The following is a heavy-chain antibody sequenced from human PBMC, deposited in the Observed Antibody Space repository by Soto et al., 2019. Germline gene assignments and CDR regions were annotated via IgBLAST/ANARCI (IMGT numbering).Heavy chain of an antibody. V-gene: IGHV4-4*02. CDR3: ARVGGVGSMKVFFDS. CDR1: GGSIGPPDW. Sequence: QVQLQESGPGLVVPSGTLSLTCGVSGGSIGPPDWWSWVRQSPGKGLEWLGDIYHSGTTNFNPSLKSRLTKSVDKSTNQFSLRLTSVTAADTAVYYCARVGGVGSMKVFFDSWGQVILVTVTS. J-gene: IGHJ4*02. D-gene: IGHD3-16*01. CDR2: IYHSGTT.